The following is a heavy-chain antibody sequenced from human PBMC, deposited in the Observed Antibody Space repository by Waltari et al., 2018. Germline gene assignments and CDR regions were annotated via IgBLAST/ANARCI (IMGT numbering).Heavy chain of an antibody. Sequence: QEQPVQSGAEVKQPARSVKYSCKTPGSSLASHASNWVRQAIGQGREWIGWRTPNRGSTGYAQKYHGRVTMTSNTSISTAYMELSTLGSEDTAVYYCASRYYYDRGGYSAFGIWGQGTMVTVSS. J-gene: IGHJ3*02. CDR1: GSSLASHA. CDR2: RTPNRGST. CDR3: ASRYYYDRGGYSAFGI. D-gene: IGHD3-22*01. V-gene: IGHV1-8*01.